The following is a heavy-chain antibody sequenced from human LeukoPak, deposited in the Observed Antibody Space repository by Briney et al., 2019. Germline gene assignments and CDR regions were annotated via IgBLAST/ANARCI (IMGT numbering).Heavy chain of an antibody. CDR1: GYSISSGYY. D-gene: IGHD6-19*01. CDR3: ARDRRYSSGWYKDY. CDR2: TYHSGST. V-gene: IGHV4-38-2*02. Sequence: SETLSLTCTVSGYSISSGYYWGWIRQPPGKGLEWIGSTYHSGSTYYNPSLKSRVTISVDTSKNQFSLKLSSVTAADTAVYYCARDRRYSSGWYKDYWGQGTLVTVSS. J-gene: IGHJ4*02.